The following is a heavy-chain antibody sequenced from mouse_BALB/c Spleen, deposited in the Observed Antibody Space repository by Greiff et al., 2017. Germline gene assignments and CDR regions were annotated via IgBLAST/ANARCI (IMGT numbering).Heavy chain of an antibody. CDR1: GYTFTDYN. Sequence: VQLQQSGPELVKPGASVKIPCKASGYTFTDYNMDWVKQSHGKSLEWIGDINPNNGDTNYNGKFKGKATLTADKSSSTAYMQLSSLTSEDSAVYFCARGDKDAMDYWGQGTSVTVSS. CDR2: INPNNGDT. J-gene: IGHJ4*01. V-gene: IGHV1-18*01. CDR3: ARGDKDAMDY.